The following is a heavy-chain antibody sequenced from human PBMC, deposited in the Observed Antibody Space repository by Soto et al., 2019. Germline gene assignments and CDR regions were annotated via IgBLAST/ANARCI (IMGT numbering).Heavy chain of an antibody. Sequence: QVQLQESGPGLVKPSETLSLTCTVSGGSISSYYWSWIRQPPGKGLEWIGYIYYSGSTNYNPSLTNPVTISVDTPKNQFSLKLSSVTAADTAVYYCAREGTTVDSYYYYGMDVWGQGTTVTVSS. CDR3: AREGTTVDSYYYYGMDV. CDR2: IYYSGST. D-gene: IGHD1-1*01. J-gene: IGHJ6*02. CDR1: GGSISSYY. V-gene: IGHV4-59*01.